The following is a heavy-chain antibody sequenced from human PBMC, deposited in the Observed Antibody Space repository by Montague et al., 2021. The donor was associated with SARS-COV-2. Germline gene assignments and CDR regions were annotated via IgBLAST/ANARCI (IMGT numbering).Heavy chain of an antibody. CDR1: GGSMSSSHW. Sequence: SETLSLTCVVSGGSMSSSHWWSWVRQSPGNGLEWMGEIYFSGSVNYKTSLKSRLTMSVDRSKNQFSLNLISVTAADTAVYYCARRSRVVTAIWALRTSLTSWFDPWGQGTLVTVSS. CDR3: ARRSRVVTAIWALRTSLTSWFDP. V-gene: IGHV4/OR15-8*01. J-gene: IGHJ5*02. D-gene: IGHD2-21*02. CDR2: IYFSGSV.